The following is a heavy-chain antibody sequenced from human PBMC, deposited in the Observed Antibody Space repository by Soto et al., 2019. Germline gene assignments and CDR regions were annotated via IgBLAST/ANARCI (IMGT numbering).Heavy chain of an antibody. D-gene: IGHD5-18*01. CDR3: AGLDTSMVKTPGY. V-gene: IGHV3-64*04. CDR2: ISTNGGST. Sequence: SGGSLRLSCSASGFTFSIYAMHWVRQAPGKGLEYVSSISTNGGSTHYADSVRGRFTISRDNAKNSLYLQMNSLRAEDTAVYYCAGLDTSMVKTPGYRGQGTLVTVSS. CDR1: GFTFSIYA. J-gene: IGHJ4*02.